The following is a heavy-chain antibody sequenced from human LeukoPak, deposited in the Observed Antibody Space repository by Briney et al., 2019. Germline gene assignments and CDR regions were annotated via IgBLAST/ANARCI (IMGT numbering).Heavy chain of an antibody. V-gene: IGHV3-23*01. CDR3: AKTPIGNQPGGDV. J-gene: IGHJ6*04. D-gene: IGHD1-14*01. CDR1: GFTVSSNY. CDR2: ITGSGGST. Sequence: PGGSLRLSCAASGFTVSSNYMNWVCQAPGKGLEWVSTITGSGGSTYYADSVKGRFTISRDNSKNTLYLQMNSLRAEDTAVYYCAKTPIGNQPGGDVWGKGTTVTVSS.